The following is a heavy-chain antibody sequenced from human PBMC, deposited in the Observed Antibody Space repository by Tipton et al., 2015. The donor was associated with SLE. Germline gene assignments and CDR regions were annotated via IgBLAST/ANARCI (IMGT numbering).Heavy chain of an antibody. CDR3: ARTLLPAARGAFDL. V-gene: IGHV4-4*07. D-gene: IGHD2-2*01. CDR2: IYFSGNT. Sequence: TLSLTCTVSGGSISNYYWSWIRQPAGKGLEWIGRIYFSGNTNYNPSLKSRVSMSVDTSKNQFSLKLTSVTAADPAVYYCARTLLPAARGAFDLWGPGTMVTVSS. J-gene: IGHJ3*01. CDR1: GGSISNYY.